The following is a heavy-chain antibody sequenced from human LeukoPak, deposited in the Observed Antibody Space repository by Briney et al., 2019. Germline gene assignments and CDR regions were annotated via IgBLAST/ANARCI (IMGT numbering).Heavy chain of an antibody. J-gene: IGHJ3*02. D-gene: IGHD4-17*01. Sequence: GGSLRLSCVASGFTFSSYSMNWVRQAPGKGLEWVSFISSTSSSIYYAESVRGRFTISRDNAKNSLYLQMNSLRAEDTAVYYCATVTDDYGDYSAFDIWGQGTMVTVSS. CDR2: ISSTSSSI. V-gene: IGHV3-21*01. CDR3: ATVTDDYGDYSAFDI. CDR1: GFTFSSYS.